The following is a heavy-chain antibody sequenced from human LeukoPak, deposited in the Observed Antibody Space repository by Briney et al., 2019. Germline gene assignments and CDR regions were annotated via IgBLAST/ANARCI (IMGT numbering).Heavy chain of an antibody. Sequence: GGSLRLSCAASGFTFSSYAVSWVRQAPGKGLEWVSAISGSGGGTYYADSVKGRFTISRDNSKNTQFLEMDSLRPEDTAVYFCAKRITEAAGIYFDSWGQGTLVTVSS. CDR1: GFTFSSYA. D-gene: IGHD6-19*01. V-gene: IGHV3-23*01. J-gene: IGHJ4*02. CDR2: ISGSGGGT. CDR3: AKRITEAAGIYFDS.